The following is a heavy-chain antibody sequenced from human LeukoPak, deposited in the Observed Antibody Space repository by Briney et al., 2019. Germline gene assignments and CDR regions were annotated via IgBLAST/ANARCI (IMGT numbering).Heavy chain of an antibody. CDR1: GGSISSYY. CDR2: IYTSGST. D-gene: IGHD3-22*01. J-gene: IGHJ3*02. V-gene: IGHV4-4*07. CDR3: AKDTRLYHYDSIRGAFDI. Sequence: SETLSLTCTVSGGSISSYYWSWIRQPAGKGLEWIGRIYTSGSTNYNPSLKSRVTMSVDTSKNQFSLKLSSVTAADTAVYYCAKDTRLYHYDSIRGAFDIWGQGTMVTVSS.